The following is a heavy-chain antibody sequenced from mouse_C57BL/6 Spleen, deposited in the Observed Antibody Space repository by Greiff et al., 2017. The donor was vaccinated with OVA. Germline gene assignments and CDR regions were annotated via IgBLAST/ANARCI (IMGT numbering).Heavy chain of an antibody. D-gene: IGHD2-5*01. CDR1: GYAFSSSW. J-gene: IGHJ2*01. V-gene: IGHV1-82*01. CDR3: ARGDSNYVFDY. Sequence: QVQLQQSGPELVKPGASVKISCKASGYAFSSSWMNWVKQRPGKGLEWIGRIYPGDGDTTYNGKFKGKATLTADKSSSTAYMQLSSLTSEDSAVYFCARGDSNYVFDYWGQGTTLTVSS. CDR2: IYPGDGDT.